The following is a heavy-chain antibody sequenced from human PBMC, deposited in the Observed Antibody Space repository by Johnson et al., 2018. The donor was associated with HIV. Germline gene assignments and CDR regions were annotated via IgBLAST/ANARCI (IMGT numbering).Heavy chain of an antibody. CDR3: ARGGGSSSWYQADAFDI. V-gene: IGHV3-66*02. Sequence: VQLVESGGGVVQPGRSLRLSCAASGFTVSSNYMTWVRQAPGKGLEWVSLIYSDGSTYYADSVQGRFTISRDDSKNTLSLQMSSLRAEDTAVYYSARGGGSSSWYQADAFDIWGQGTMVTVSS. D-gene: IGHD6-13*01. CDR1: GFTVSSNY. CDR2: IYSDGST. J-gene: IGHJ3*02.